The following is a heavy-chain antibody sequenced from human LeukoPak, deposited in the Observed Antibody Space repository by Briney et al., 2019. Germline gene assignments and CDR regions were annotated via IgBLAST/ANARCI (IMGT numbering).Heavy chain of an antibody. Sequence: GGSLRLSCAASGFTFSSYAMSWVRQAPGKGLEWVSGISGSGGNTYYVDSVKGRFTISRDNAKNTLYLQTKSLRAEDTAVYYCAKDSSGWYHWFDSWGQGILVTVSS. CDR2: ISGSGGNT. D-gene: IGHD6-19*01. V-gene: IGHV3-23*01. J-gene: IGHJ5*01. CDR3: AKDSSGWYHWFDS. CDR1: GFTFSSYA.